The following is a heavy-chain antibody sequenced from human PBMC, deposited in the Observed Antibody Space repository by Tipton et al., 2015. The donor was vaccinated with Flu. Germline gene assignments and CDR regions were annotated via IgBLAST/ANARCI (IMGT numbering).Heavy chain of an antibody. CDR3: AREGTPLPYYFDF. J-gene: IGHJ4*02. D-gene: IGHD1-7*01. V-gene: IGHV3-53*01. Sequence: SLRLSCAASGFSVTSNFMSWVRQAPGKGLEWVSVIHSSGSTYYADSVKGRFTISRDNSKNTLYLQMNSLRAEDTAVYYCAREGTPLPYYFDFWGQGTLVTVSS. CDR2: IHSSGST. CDR1: GFSVTSNF.